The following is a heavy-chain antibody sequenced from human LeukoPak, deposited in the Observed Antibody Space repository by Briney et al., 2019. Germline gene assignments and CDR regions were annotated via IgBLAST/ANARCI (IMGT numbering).Heavy chain of an antibody. CDR1: GGSISSYY. V-gene: IGHV4-59*08. Sequence: SETLSLTCTVSGGSISSYYWSWIRQPPGKGLEWIGYIYYSGSTNYNPSLKSRVTISVDTSKNQFSLELSSVTAADTAVYYCARSPVPAAILGNYYYGMDVWGQGTTVTVSS. CDR3: ARSPVPAAILGNYYYGMDV. J-gene: IGHJ6*02. D-gene: IGHD2-2*02. CDR2: IYYSGST.